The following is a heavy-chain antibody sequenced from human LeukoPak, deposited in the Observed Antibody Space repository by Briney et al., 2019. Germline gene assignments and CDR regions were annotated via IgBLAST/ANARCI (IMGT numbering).Heavy chain of an antibody. CDR3: ATGVAAAGLYYFDY. CDR1: GYTFTGYY. CDR2: INPNSGGT. J-gene: IGHJ4*02. V-gene: IGHV1-2*02. D-gene: IGHD6-13*01. Sequence: ASVKVSCKASGYTFTGYYMHWVRQAPGQGLEWMGWINPNSGGTNYAQKFQGRVTMTRDTSISTAYMELSRLRSDDTAAYYCATGVAAAGLYYFDYWGQGTLVTVSS.